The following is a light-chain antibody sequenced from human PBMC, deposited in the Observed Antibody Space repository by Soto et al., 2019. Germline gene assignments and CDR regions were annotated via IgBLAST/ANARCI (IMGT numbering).Light chain of an antibody. Sequence: QSALTQPPSASGTPGQRVTISCSGSTSNIGTNPVNWYQHLPGTAPKLLIYTNTQRPSGVPDRFSGSKSGTSASLAVSGLQSEDEGDYYCAVWDGSLNVVVFGGGTQRPSS. CDR2: TNT. CDR1: TSNIGTNP. J-gene: IGLJ7*01. V-gene: IGLV1-44*01. CDR3: AVWDGSLNVVV.